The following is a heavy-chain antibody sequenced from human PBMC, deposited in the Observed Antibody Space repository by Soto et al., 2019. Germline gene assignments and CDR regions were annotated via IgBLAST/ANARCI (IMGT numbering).Heavy chain of an antibody. J-gene: IGHJ4*02. D-gene: IGHD2-21*01. V-gene: IGHV1-3*05. CDR1: GYTFTSYA. CDR3: ARGGEPIDY. CDR2: INAGNGNT. Sequence: QVQLVQSGAEEKKPGASVKVSCKASGYTFTSYAMHWVRQAPGQRLEWMGWINAGNGNTKYSQKFQGRVTITRDTSASAAYMELSSLRSEATAVYYFARGGEPIDYWGQGTLVTVSA.